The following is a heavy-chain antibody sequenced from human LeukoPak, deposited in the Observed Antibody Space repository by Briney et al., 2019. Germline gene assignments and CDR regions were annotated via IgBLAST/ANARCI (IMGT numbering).Heavy chain of an antibody. D-gene: IGHD5-12*01. CDR2: ISSSSSYI. CDR1: GFTFSSYS. V-gene: IGHV3-21*01. CDR3: ASKGRGYSGYAFDP. J-gene: IGHJ5*02. Sequence: PGGSLRLSCAASGFTFSSYSMNWVRQAPGKGLEWVSSISSSSSYIYYADSVKGRFTISRDNAKHSLYLQMNSLRAEDTAVYYCASKGRGYSGYAFDPWGQGTLVTVSS.